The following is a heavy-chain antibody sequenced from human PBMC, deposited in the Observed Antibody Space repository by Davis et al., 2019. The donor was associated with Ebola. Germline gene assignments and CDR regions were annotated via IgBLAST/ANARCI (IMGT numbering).Heavy chain of an antibody. D-gene: IGHD6-6*01. J-gene: IGHJ4*02. Sequence: SVKVSCQASGGPFSSYAINRVRPAPGQGLEWVGRIIPILGIAYYAQKFQGRVTITADKSTSTAYMELSSLRSEDTAVYYCARRGYSSSSGFDYWGQGTLVTVSS. V-gene: IGHV1-69*04. CDR1: GGPFSSYA. CDR2: IIPILGIA. CDR3: ARRGYSSSSGFDY.